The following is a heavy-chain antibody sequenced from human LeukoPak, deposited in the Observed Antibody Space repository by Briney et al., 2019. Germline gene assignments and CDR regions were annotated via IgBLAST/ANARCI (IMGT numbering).Heavy chain of an antibody. CDR1: GYTLTELS. Sequence: GASVKVSCKVSGYTLTELSMHWVRQAPGKGLEWMGGFDPEDGETIYAQEFQGRVTMTEDTSTDTAYMELGSLRSEDTAVYYCATGSQYYYDSSGYYNAFDIWGQGTMVTVSS. CDR2: FDPEDGET. CDR3: ATGSQYYYDSSGYYNAFDI. J-gene: IGHJ3*02. D-gene: IGHD3-22*01. V-gene: IGHV1-24*01.